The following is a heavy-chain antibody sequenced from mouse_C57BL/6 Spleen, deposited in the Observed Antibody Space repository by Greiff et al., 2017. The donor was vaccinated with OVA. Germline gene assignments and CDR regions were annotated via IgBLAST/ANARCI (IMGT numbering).Heavy chain of an antibody. J-gene: IGHJ4*01. CDR2: IDPENGDT. V-gene: IGHV14-4*01. D-gene: IGHD2-1*01. CDR3: TALGYGNYDAMDY. CDR1: GFNIKDDY. Sequence: VQLQQSGAELVRPGASVKLSCTASGFNIKDDYMHWVKQRPEQGLEWIGWIDPENGDTEYASKFQGKATITADTSSNTAYLQLRSLTSEDTAVYDCTALGYGNYDAMDYWGQGTSVTVSS.